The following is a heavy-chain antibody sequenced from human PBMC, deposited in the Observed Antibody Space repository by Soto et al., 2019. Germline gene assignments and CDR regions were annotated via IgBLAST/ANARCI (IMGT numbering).Heavy chain of an antibody. CDR1: GGSISSSSYY. J-gene: IGHJ4*02. Sequence: QLQLQESGPGLVKPSETLSLTCTVSGGSISSSSYYWGWIRQPPGKGLEWIGSIYYSGSTYYNPSLKSRVTISVDTSKNQFSLKLSSVTAADTAVYYCARLPGSITIFGVVIIGYFDYWGQGTLVTVSS. V-gene: IGHV4-39*01. D-gene: IGHD3-3*01. CDR3: ARLPGSITIFGVVIIGYFDY. CDR2: IYYSGST.